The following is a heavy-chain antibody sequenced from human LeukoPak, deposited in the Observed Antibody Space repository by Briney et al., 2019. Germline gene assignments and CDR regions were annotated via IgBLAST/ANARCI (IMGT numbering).Heavy chain of an antibody. Sequence: PSETLSLTCTVSGGSISSHYWSWIRQPPGKGLEWIGYIYYSGSTNYNPSLKSRVTISVDTSKNQFSLKLSSVTAADTAVYYCARHGVGAATPYYFDYWGQGTLVTVSS. J-gene: IGHJ4*02. CDR1: GGSISSHY. CDR2: IYYSGST. V-gene: IGHV4-59*08. D-gene: IGHD1-26*01. CDR3: ARHGVGAATPYYFDY.